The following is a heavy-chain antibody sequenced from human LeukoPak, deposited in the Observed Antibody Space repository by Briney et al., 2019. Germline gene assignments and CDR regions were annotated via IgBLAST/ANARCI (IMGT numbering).Heavy chain of an antibody. CDR3: ARYCTNGVCYMY. J-gene: IGHJ4*02. CDR1: GGSFSGYY. CDR2: INHSGST. V-gene: IGHV4-34*01. Sequence: PSETLSLTCAVYGGSFSGYYWSWIRQPPGKGLEWIGEINHSGSTNYNPSLKSRVTISVDTSKNQFSLKLSSVTAADTAVYYCARYCTNGVCYMYWGQGTLVTVSS. D-gene: IGHD2-8*01.